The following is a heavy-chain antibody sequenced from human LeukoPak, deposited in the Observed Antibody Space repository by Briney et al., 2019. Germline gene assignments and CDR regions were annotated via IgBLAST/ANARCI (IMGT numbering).Heavy chain of an antibody. CDR2: IRYDGSNK. CDR1: GFTFSSYG. V-gene: IGHV3-30*02. J-gene: IGHJ4*02. Sequence: GGSLRLSCAASGFTFSSYGMHWVRQAPGKGLKWVAFIRYDGSNKYYADSVKGRFTISRDNSKNTLYLQMNSLRAEDTAVYYCAKPEYSGYDPRRLDYWGQGTLVTVSS. CDR3: AKPEYSGYDPRRLDY. D-gene: IGHD5-12*01.